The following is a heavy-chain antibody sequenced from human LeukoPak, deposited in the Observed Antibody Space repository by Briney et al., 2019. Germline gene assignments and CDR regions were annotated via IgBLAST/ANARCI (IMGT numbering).Heavy chain of an antibody. CDR1: GYTFTSYY. Sequence: ASVKVSCKASGYTFTSYYMHWVRHAPGQGLEWMGIINPSGGSTSYAQKFHGRVTMTRDTSTSTVYMELSSLRSEDTAVYYCARAGEYSGYGFALSYYWGQGTLVTVSS. V-gene: IGHV1-46*01. D-gene: IGHD5-12*01. CDR2: INPSGGST. CDR3: ARAGEYSGYGFALSYY. J-gene: IGHJ4*02.